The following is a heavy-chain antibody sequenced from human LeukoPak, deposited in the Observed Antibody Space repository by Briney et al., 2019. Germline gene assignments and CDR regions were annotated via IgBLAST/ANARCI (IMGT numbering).Heavy chain of an antibody. V-gene: IGHV4-39*01. D-gene: IGHD6-19*01. Sequence: SETLSLTCGVSGGSITTTNWWSWVRQPPGKGLEWIGSIYYSGSTYYNPSLKSRVTISVDTSKNQFSLKLSSVTAADTAVYYCARWLVVGDNWFDPWGQGTLVTVSS. CDR3: ARWLVVGDNWFDP. CDR2: IYYSGST. CDR1: GGSITTTNW. J-gene: IGHJ5*02.